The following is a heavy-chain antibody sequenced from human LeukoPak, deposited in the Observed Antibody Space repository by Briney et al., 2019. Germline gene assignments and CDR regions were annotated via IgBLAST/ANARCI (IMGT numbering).Heavy chain of an antibody. CDR1: GFPFSSYS. D-gene: IGHD2-2*01. V-gene: IGHV3-48*01. CDR3: ARDHHSLGYCSSTSCYYYYYYMDV. CDR2: ISSSSSNI. Sequence: GGSLRLSCAASGFPFSSYSMNWVRQAPGKGLEWVSYISSSSSNIYYADSVKGRFTISRDNAKNSLYLQMNSLRAEDTAVYYCARDHHSLGYCSSTSCYYYYYYMDVWGKGTTVTVSS. J-gene: IGHJ6*03.